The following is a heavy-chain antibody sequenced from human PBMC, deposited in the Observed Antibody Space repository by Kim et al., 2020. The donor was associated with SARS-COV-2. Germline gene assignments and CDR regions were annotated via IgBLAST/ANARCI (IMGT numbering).Heavy chain of an antibody. Sequence: SETLSLTCTVSGGSLSRFYWSWIRQSPGKGLEWIGYVYYSGNTNYNPSLKSRVTTSVDTSQNQFSLRLNSVTAADTALYYCARISPPLDSSDVRMYYFDYWGQGTLATVSS. CDR2: VYYSGNT. J-gene: IGHJ4*02. CDR1: GGSLSRFY. CDR3: ARISPPLDSSDVRMYYFDY. V-gene: IGHV4-59*01. D-gene: IGHD3-22*01.